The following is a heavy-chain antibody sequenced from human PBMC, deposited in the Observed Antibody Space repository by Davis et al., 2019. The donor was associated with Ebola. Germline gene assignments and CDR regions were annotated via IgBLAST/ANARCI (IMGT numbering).Heavy chain of an antibody. CDR2: MSGSGDSV. J-gene: IGHJ4*02. Sequence: PGGSLRLSCAASGFTFSNYAMSWVRQAPGKGLEWVSDMSGSGDSVYYADSVKGRFTISRDNSKNTLYLQMNGLRTEDTAVYYCARTYYDKGHYYFDYWGQGTLVTVSS. V-gene: IGHV3-23*01. CDR3: ARTYYDKGHYYFDY. D-gene: IGHD3-22*01. CDR1: GFTFSNYA.